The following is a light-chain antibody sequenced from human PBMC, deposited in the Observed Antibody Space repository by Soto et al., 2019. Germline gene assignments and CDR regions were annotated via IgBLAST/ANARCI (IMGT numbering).Light chain of an antibody. CDR2: SNN. Sequence: QSVLTQTPSASGTSGQRVTISCSGTSSSLGSNTVNWYQQLPGTAPKLLIYSNNQRPSGVPDRFSGSKSGTSASLAISGLQSEDEADYYCAAWDDSLNGYVFGSGTKVTV. J-gene: IGLJ1*01. CDR1: SSSLGSNT. CDR3: AAWDDSLNGYV. V-gene: IGLV1-44*01.